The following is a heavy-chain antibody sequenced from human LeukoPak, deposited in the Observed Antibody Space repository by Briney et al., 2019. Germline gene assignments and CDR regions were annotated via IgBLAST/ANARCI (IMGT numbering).Heavy chain of an antibody. V-gene: IGHV3-23*01. CDR2: ISGSGGST. D-gene: IGHD1-1*01. CDR3: AAEEGTTYYFDY. Sequence: GGSLRLSCAASGSTFSSYGMHWVRQAPGKGLEWVSAISGSGGSTYYADSVKGRFTISRDNSKNTLYLQMNSLRAEDTAVYYCAAEEGTTYYFDYWGQGTLVTVSS. CDR1: GSTFSSYG. J-gene: IGHJ4*02.